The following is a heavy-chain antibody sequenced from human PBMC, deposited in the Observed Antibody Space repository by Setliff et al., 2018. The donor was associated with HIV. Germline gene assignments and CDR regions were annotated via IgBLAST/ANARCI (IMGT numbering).Heavy chain of an antibody. CDR3: ARDVSWRVRTYIDY. CDR1: GFIFNNYG. Sequence: GGSLRLSCTASGFIFNNYGMNWVRQVPGKGLEWVSGINWNGGSTGYADSVKGRFTISRDNAKNSLYLQMNSLRAEDTAVYYCARDVSWRVRTYIDYWGQGALVTVSS. CDR2: INWNGGST. V-gene: IGHV3-20*04. J-gene: IGHJ4*02. D-gene: IGHD3-3*01.